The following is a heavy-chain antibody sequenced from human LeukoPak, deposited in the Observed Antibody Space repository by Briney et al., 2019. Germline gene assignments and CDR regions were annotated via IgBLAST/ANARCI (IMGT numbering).Heavy chain of an antibody. V-gene: IGHV1-8*01. CDR2: MNPNSGYT. D-gene: IGHD2-2*01. Sequence: ASVKVSCKASGYTFSHYDVTLVRQDPGQGLEYMGWMNPNSGYTGFAQKFRGRVTLTSDASTTSAFMELMRRTSEDTAVYYCTRAVRNQLLSEYWGQGTRITVSS. CDR1: GYTFSHYD. J-gene: IGHJ4*02. CDR3: TRAVRNQLLSEY.